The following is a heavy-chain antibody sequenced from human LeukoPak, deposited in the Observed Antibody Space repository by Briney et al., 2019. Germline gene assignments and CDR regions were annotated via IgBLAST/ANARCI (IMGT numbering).Heavy chain of an antibody. D-gene: IGHD3-10*01. CDR1: GFIVSSNC. CDR3: ARLSAYYYGSYFYYYMDV. Sequence: PGGSLRLSCVASGFIVSSNCMSWVRQAPGKGLEWVSFIYSGGSTYYADSVKGRFTISRDNSKNTLYLQMNSLRAEDTAVYYCARLSAYYYGSYFYYYMDVWGKGTTVTVSS. J-gene: IGHJ6*03. V-gene: IGHV3-53*01. CDR2: IYSGGST.